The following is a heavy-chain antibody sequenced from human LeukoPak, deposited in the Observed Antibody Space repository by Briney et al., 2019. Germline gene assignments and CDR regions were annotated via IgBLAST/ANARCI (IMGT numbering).Heavy chain of an antibody. CDR3: AQRDEQSGFDI. J-gene: IGHJ3*02. D-gene: IGHD6-25*01. V-gene: IGHV3-30*18. CDR2: ISYDGSNK. Sequence: PGGSLRLSCAASGFTFSSYGMHWVRQAPGKGLEWVAVISYDGSNKYYADSVKGRFTISRDNSKNTLYLQMNSLKPEDTAVYYCAQRDEQSGFDIWGQGTMVTVSS. CDR1: GFTFSSYG.